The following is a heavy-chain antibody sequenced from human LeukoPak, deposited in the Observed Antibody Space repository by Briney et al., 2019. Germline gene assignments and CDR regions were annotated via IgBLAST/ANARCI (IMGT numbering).Heavy chain of an antibody. Sequence: GGSLRLSCAASGFTFSSYAMHWVRQAPGKGLEWVALISYDKSNKYYANSVKGRFTISRDNSKNTLFVQMNSLRTEDTAVYYCARSGVQWQWLLTYDAFDIWGQGTMVTVSS. D-gene: IGHD6-19*01. CDR3: ARSGVQWQWLLTYDAFDI. CDR2: ISYDKSNK. V-gene: IGHV3-30-3*01. CDR1: GFTFSSYA. J-gene: IGHJ3*02.